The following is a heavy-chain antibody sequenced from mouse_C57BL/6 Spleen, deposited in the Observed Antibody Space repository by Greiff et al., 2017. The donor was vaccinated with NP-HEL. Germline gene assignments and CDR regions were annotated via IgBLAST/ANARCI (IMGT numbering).Heavy chain of an antibody. CDR3: ARSGAYYYGIKGY. Sequence: QVQLKQPGAELVKPGASVKLSCKASGYTFTSYWMHWVKQRPGQGLEWIGMIHPNSGSTNYNEKFKSKATLTVDKSSSTAYMQLSSLTSEDSAVYYCARSGAYYYGIKGYWGQGTTLTVSS. CDR1: GYTFTSYW. CDR2: IHPNSGST. J-gene: IGHJ2*01. V-gene: IGHV1-64*01. D-gene: IGHD1-1*01.